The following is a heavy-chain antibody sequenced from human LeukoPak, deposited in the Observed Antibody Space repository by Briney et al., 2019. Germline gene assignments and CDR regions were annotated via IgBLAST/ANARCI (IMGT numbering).Heavy chain of an antibody. CDR1: GYTFTIYD. J-gene: IGHJ6*02. V-gene: IGHV1-8*01. CDR3: ARLMQYNSSWYGSYYYGMDV. CDR2: MNPNSGNT. Sequence: RASVKVSCKASGYTFTIYDINWVRQATGQGLEGMGWMNPNSGNTGCAQKFQGRVTMTRNTSISTAYMELSSLRSEDTAVYYCARLMQYNSSWYGSYYYGMDVWGQGTTVTVSS. D-gene: IGHD6-13*01.